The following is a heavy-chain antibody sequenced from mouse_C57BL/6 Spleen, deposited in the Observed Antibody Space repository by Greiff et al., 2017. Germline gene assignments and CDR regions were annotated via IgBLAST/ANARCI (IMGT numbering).Heavy chain of an antibody. J-gene: IGHJ2*01. D-gene: IGHD1-1*01. V-gene: IGHV1-80*01. CDR1: GYAFSSYW. CDR2: IYPGDGDT. Sequence: QVQLKQSGAELVKPGASVKISCKASGYAFSSYWMNWVKQRPGKGLEWIGQIYPGDGDTNYNGKFKGKATLTADKSSSTAYMQLSSLTSEDSAVYFCARSYYGSSYVDYWGQGTTLTVSS. CDR3: ARSYYGSSYVDY.